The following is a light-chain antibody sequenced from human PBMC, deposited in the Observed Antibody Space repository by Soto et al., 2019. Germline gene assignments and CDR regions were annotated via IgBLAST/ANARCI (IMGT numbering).Light chain of an antibody. J-gene: IGKJ1*01. CDR1: QSISGRY. Sequence: ETVLTQSPGSLSLSPGEGATLSCTASQSISGRYLAWYQQRPGQAPRLLIYEASSRATGVPVRFSGSGSGVAFTLTISGPQSEDFAVYHCQQYNQWPGTFGQGTKVDI. CDR2: EAS. V-gene: IGKV3-20*01. CDR3: QQYNQWPGT.